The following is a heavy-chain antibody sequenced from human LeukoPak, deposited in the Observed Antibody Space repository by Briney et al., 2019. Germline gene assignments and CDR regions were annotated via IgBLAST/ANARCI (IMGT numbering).Heavy chain of an antibody. CDR3: TRGYGSYYYYYMDV. Sequence: GGSLGLSCTASGFTFGDYAMSWVRQAPGKGLEWVGFIRSKAYGGTTEYAASVKGRFTISRDDSKSIAYLQMNSLKTEDTAVYYCTRGYGSYYYYYMDVWGKGTTVTVSS. V-gene: IGHV3-49*04. D-gene: IGHD1-26*01. CDR2: IRSKAYGGTT. J-gene: IGHJ6*03. CDR1: GFTFGDYA.